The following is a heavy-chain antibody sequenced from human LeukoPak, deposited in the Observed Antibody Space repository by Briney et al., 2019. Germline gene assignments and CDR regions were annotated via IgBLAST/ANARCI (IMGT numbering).Heavy chain of an antibody. CDR1: GTSISRYY. J-gene: IGHJ4*02. CDR3: ARQLGYCSTSSCYPYFDH. CDR2: IYYSGNT. V-gene: IGHV4-59*01. Sequence: SETLSLTCTVSGTSISRYYWSWIRQSPGKGLEWIGYIYYSGNTNYNPSLKSRVTISVDTSKNQFSLKVNSVTAADTAVYYCARQLGYCSTSSCYPYFDHWGQGTLVTVSS. D-gene: IGHD2-2*01.